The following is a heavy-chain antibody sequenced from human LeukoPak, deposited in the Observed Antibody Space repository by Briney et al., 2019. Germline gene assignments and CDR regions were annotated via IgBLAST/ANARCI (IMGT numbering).Heavy chain of an antibody. CDR1: GYTFTGYY. V-gene: IGHV1-18*04. CDR2: ISAYKGNT. Sequence: GASVKVSCKASGYTFTGYYMHWVRQAPGQGLEWMGWISAYKGNTKYAQKLQGRVIMTTDTSTSTAYMEMRSLRSDDTAVYFCARDLTRDGYTWFDPWGQGTLVTVSS. D-gene: IGHD5-24*01. J-gene: IGHJ5*02. CDR3: ARDLTRDGYTWFDP.